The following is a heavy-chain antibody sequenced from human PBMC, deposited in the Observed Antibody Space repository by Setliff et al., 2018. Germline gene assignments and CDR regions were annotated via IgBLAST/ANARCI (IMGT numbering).Heavy chain of an antibody. CDR1: GFTFSTYA. CDR2: ISYDGINY. J-gene: IGHJ4*02. V-gene: IGHV3-30*01. Sequence: PGESLTISCAASGFTFSTYAMHWVRQAPGKGLEWVAVISYDGINYYYADSVKGRFTISRDNSKNTLYLQMNSLRADDTAVYYCARDRPGTNYNFWSGQIDYWGQGTLVTVSS. CDR3: ARDRPGTNYNFWSGQIDY. D-gene: IGHD3-3*01.